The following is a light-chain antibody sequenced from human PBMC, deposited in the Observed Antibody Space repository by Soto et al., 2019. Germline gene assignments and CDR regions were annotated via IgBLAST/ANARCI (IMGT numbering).Light chain of an antibody. J-gene: IGKJ5*01. CDR3: QQYENLPT. CDR1: QNINNY. CDR2: DAS. Sequence: DIQMTHSPSSLSASVGDRFTIACQASQNINNYLNWYQQKPGRAPKLLIYDASNLEAGVPSRFRGSGSGTDFTFTISRLQPEDIATYYCQQYENLPTFGQGRLPEIK. V-gene: IGKV1-33*01.